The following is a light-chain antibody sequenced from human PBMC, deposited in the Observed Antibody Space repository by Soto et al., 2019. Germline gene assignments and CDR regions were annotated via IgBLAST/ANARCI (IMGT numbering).Light chain of an antibody. CDR1: QSLFHSNGCNY. Sequence: VMTNSPLSLPVTPGEPASIFSRSSQSLFHSNGCNYLEWYLQQPGQSPQLLIYLGSNRAAGVPDRFSGSGSGTDFTLKISRVEAEDVGVYCCIQPLQSWTFGQGTRLEIK. CDR2: LGS. V-gene: IGKV2-28*01. CDR3: IQPLQSWT. J-gene: IGKJ5*01.